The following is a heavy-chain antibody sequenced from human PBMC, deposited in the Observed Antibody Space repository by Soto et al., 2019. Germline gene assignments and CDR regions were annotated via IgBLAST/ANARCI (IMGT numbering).Heavy chain of an antibody. V-gene: IGHV3-23*01. CDR2: ISGSGGST. CDR3: AKDRKGAGTYYYYGMDV. D-gene: IGHD6-19*01. Sequence: PVGSLRLSCAASGFTFSSYAMSWVRQAPGKGLEWVSAISGSGGSTYYADSVKGRFTISRDNSKNTLYLQMNSPRAEDTAVYYCAKDRKGAGTYYYYGMDVWGQGTTVTVS. CDR1: GFTFSSYA. J-gene: IGHJ6*02.